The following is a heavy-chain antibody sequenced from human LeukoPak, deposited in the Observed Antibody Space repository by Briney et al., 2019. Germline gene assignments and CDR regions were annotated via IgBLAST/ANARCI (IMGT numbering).Heavy chain of an antibody. CDR2: IYYSGST. CDR1: GGSISSGDYY. CDR3: ARAVVPAAKDPGAAYYYYGMDV. J-gene: IGHJ6*02. D-gene: IGHD2-2*01. Sequence: SETLSLTCTVSGGSISSGDYYWSWIRQPPGKGLEWIGYIYYSGSTYYNPSLKSRVTISVDTSKNQFSLKLSSVTAADTAVYYCARAVVPAAKDPGAAYYYYGMDVWGQGTTVTVSS. V-gene: IGHV4-30-4*01.